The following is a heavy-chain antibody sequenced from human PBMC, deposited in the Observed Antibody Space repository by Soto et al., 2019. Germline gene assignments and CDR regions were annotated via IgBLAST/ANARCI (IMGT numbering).Heavy chain of an antibody. D-gene: IGHD2-15*01. J-gene: IGHJ4*02. CDR2: IIPILGIA. CDR3: ASHAGYCSGGSCYPFDY. CDR1: GGTFSSYT. V-gene: IGHV1-69*02. Sequence: SVKVSCKASGGTFSSYTISWVRQAPGQGLEWMGRIIPILGIANYAQKFQGRVTITADNSTSTAYMELSSLRSEDTAVYYCASHAGYCSGGSCYPFDYWGQGTLVTVSS.